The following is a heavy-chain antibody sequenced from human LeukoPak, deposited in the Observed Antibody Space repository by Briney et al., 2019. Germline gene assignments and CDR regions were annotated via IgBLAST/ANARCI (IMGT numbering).Heavy chain of an antibody. CDR3: ARGLREWLFDY. CDR2: INHSGST. J-gene: IGHJ4*02. V-gene: IGHV4-34*01. CDR1: GGSFSGYY. D-gene: IGHD3-3*01. Sequence: SETLSLTCAVYGGSFSGYYWSWIRQPPGKGLEWIGEINHSGSTNYNPSLKSRVTISVDTSKNQFSLKLSSVTAADTAVYYCARGLREWLFDYWGQGTLVTVSS.